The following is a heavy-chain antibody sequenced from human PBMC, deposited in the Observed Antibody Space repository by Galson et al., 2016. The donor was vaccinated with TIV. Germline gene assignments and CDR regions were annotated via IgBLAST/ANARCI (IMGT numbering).Heavy chain of an antibody. CDR1: GFSVSDNY. CDR2: IQPGGNT. CDR3: ARERRYCGNECFLYYYYGMDV. Sequence: SLRLSCAVSGFSVSDNYMTWVRRAPGKGLEWVSIIQPGGNTNYADSVKGRFTISRDNYKNTVYLQINRMIVEDTAVYYCARERRYCGNECFLYYYYGMDVWGQGTTVTVSS. J-gene: IGHJ6*02. D-gene: IGHD2-21*01. V-gene: IGHV3-66*02.